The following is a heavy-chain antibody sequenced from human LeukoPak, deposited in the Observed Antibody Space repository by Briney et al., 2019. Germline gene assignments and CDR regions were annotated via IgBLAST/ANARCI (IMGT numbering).Heavy chain of an antibody. D-gene: IGHD1-26*01. V-gene: IGHV6-1*01. CDR3: AGSPDGSYPDS. J-gene: IGHJ4*02. Sequence: SQTLSLTFAISGDSVSSNSAAWNWLRQSPSRGLEWLGSTYYRSKWYSDYAVSVKSRITINADTSKNQFSLHLSSVTPDDTAVYYCAGSPDGSYPDSWGQGALVTVSS. CDR1: GDSVSSNSAA. CDR2: TYYRSKWYS.